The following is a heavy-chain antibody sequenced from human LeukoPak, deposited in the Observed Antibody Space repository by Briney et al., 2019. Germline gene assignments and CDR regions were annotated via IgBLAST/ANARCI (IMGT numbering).Heavy chain of an antibody. CDR3: ARGYSSGWYAGVWYFDL. Sequence: SETLSLTCTVSGGSISSYYWSWIRQPAGKGLEWIGRIYTSGSTNYNPSLKSRVTMSVDTSKNQFSLKLSSVTAADTAVCYCARGYSSGWYAGVWYFDLWGRGTLVTVSS. CDR1: GGSISSYY. V-gene: IGHV4-4*07. D-gene: IGHD6-19*01. CDR2: IYTSGST. J-gene: IGHJ2*01.